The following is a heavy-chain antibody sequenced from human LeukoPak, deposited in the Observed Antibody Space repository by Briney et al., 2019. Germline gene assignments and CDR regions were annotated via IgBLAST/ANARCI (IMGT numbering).Heavy chain of an antibody. CDR1: GGTFSSYA. D-gene: IGHD3-22*01. CDR3: ARAPPYYYDSSGYFDY. CDR2: IIPILGIA. V-gene: IGHV1-69*04. Sequence: GASVKVSCKASGGTFSSYAISCVRQAPGQGLEWMGRIIPILGIANYAQKFQGRVTITADKSTSTAYMELSSLRSEDTAVYYCARAPPYYYDSSGYFDYWGQGTLVTVSS. J-gene: IGHJ4*02.